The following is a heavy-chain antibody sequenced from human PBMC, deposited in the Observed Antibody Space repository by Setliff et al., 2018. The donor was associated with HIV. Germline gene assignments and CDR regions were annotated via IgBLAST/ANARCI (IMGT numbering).Heavy chain of an antibody. CDR3: ARRRKFGAAAAGPMDY. V-gene: IGHV4-61*09. J-gene: IGHJ4*01. Sequence: SETLSLTCTVSGGSINSGIYYRTWIRQPAGKGLECIGYISTTGSTSYSPSLKSRVSISVDSSKNQFSLKLTSVTAADTAIYFCARRRKFGAAAAGPMDYWGQGTLVTVS. CDR2: ISTTGST. D-gene: IGHD6-13*01. CDR1: GGSINSGIYY.